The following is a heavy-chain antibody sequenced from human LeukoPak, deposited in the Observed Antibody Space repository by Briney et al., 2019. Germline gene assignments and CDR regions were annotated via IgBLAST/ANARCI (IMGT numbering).Heavy chain of an antibody. CDR1: GFTFDDYG. CDR3: AKAIRDIAVGYYFDY. CDR2: INWNGGST. Sequence: GGSLRLSCAASGFTFDDYGMSWVRQAPGKGLEWVSGINWNGGSTGYADSVKGRFTISRDNAKNSLYLQMNSLRAEDTALYYCAKAIRDIAVGYYFDYWGQGTLVTVSS. V-gene: IGHV3-20*04. J-gene: IGHJ4*02. D-gene: IGHD6-19*01.